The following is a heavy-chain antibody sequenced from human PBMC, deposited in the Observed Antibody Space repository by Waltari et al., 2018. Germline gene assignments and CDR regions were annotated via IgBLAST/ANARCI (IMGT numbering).Heavy chain of an antibody. CDR3: ARGDYDILTGSLYFDY. CDR2: MNPNSGNT. D-gene: IGHD3-9*01. J-gene: IGHJ4*02. Sequence: QVQLVQSGAEVKKPGASVKVSCKASGYTFTSYDINWVRQATGQGLEGMGWMNPNSGNTGYAQKFQGRVTMTRNTSISTAYMELSSLRSEDTAVYYCARGDYDILTGSLYFDYWGQGTLVTVSS. CDR1: GYTFTSYD. V-gene: IGHV1-8*01.